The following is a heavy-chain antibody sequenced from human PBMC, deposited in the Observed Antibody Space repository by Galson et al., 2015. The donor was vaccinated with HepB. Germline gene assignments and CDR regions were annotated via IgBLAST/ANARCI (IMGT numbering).Heavy chain of an antibody. Sequence: SVKVSCKASGGTFSSYAISRVRQAPGQGLEWMGGIIPIFGTASYAQKFQGRVTITADESTSTAYMELSSLRSEDTAVYYCATGTKKNYGYYDSSGYSDWGQGTLVTVSS. D-gene: IGHD3-22*01. V-gene: IGHV1-69*13. CDR1: GGTFSSYA. CDR3: ATGTKKNYGYYDSSGYSD. J-gene: IGHJ4*02. CDR2: IIPIFGTA.